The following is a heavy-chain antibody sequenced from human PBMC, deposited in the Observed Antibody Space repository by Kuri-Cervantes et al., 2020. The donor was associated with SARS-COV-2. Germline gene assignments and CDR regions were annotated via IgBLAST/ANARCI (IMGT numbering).Heavy chain of an antibody. Sequence: ESLKISCAVYGGSFSGYYWSWIRQPPGKGLEWIGEINHSGSTNYNPSVKSRVTISVDTSKNQFSLKLSSVTAADTAVYYCARGGLRYFDWLSTGFDYWGQGPLVTVSS. D-gene: IGHD3-9*01. CDR3: ARGGLRYFDWLSTGFDY. CDR2: INHSGST. CDR1: GGSFSGYY. J-gene: IGHJ4*02. V-gene: IGHV4-34*01.